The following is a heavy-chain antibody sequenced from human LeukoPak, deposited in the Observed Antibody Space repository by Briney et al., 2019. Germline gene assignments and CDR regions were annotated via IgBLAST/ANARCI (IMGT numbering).Heavy chain of an antibody. J-gene: IGHJ4*02. CDR2: ISYDGSNK. CDR3: TKVARLGWELLSYYFDY. CDR1: GFTFSSYA. D-gene: IGHD1-26*01. V-gene: IGHV3-30-3*01. Sequence: GGSLRLSCAASGFTFSSYAMHWVRQAPGKGLEWVAVISYDGSNKYYADSVKGRFTISRDNSKNMLYLQMNSLRAEDTAVYYCTKVARLGWELLSYYFDYWGQGTLVTVSS.